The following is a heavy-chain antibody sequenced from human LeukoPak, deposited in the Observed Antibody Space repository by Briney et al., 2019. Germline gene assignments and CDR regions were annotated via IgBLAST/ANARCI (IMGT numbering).Heavy chain of an antibody. CDR1: GFTFSRNS. V-gene: IGHV3-64*01. J-gene: IGHJ4*02. CDR3: ARAYGSGNYFDD. D-gene: IGHD3-10*01. Sequence: GGSLRLSCAASGFTFSRNSMHWVRQAPGKGLEYVSAITSNGGTTYYANSVRGRFTISRDNSKNTLYLQMGSLRAEDMAVYYCARAYGSGNYFDDWGQGTLVTVSS. CDR2: ITSNGGTT.